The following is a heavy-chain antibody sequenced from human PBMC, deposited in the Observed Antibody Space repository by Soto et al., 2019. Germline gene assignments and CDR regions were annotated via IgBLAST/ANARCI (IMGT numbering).Heavy chain of an antibody. CDR3: ARHIEEPRTRGFDY. D-gene: IGHD2-21*01. CDR2: IYHSGTT. Sequence: QVHLQESGPGLVKPSGTLSLTCAVSGGSITTNWWSWVRQPQGKGLEWIGGIYHSGTTNYNPSLRCRVTKSVDKSKNQFSLNLNSVTAAVSAIYYCARHIEEPRTRGFDYWGQGYLSTDSS. V-gene: IGHV4-4*02. CDR1: GGSITTNW. J-gene: IGHJ4*02.